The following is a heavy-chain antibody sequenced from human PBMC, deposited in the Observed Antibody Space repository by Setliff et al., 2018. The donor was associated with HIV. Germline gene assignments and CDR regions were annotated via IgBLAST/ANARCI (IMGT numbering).Heavy chain of an antibody. V-gene: IGHV1-18*01. D-gene: IGHD2-2*01. CDR1: GYTFASYG. CDR2: ISVHNDNI. J-gene: IGHJ4*02. Sequence: ASVKVSCKASGYTFASYGISWVRQAPGQGLEWMGWISVHNDNIKYAQKFQGRVSMTTDTSTSTAYMDLRSLRSDDTAVYYCAGDVVEYCSSTSCYGVDYWGQGTLVTVSS. CDR3: AGDVVEYCSSTSCYGVDY.